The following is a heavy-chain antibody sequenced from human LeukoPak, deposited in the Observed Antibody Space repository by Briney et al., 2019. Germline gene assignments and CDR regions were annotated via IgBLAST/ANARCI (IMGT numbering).Heavy chain of an antibody. CDR2: IYYISNT. CDR3: ARTQSQSGSYRYYFGY. J-gene: IGHJ4*02. CDR1: GVSVGSSGYY. D-gene: IGHD1-26*01. Sequence: SETLSLTCAVSGVSVGSSGYYWTWIQQPPGGGLEWIGYIYYISNTNYNPSLKSRVTMSLNPSGNQFSLKLNSVTAADTAIYYCARTQSQSGSYRYYFGYWGQGTLVTVSS. V-gene: IGHV4-61*08.